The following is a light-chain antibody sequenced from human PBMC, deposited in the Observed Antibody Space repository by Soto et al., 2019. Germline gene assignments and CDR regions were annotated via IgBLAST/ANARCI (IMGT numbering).Light chain of an antibody. J-gene: IGLJ2*01. V-gene: IGLV2-11*01. CDR1: SNDVGGHSH. CDR3: CSYADTNTLI. CDR2: DVT. Sequence: QSALTQPRSVSGSPGQSVTISCTGTSNDVGGHSHVSWHQQHPGKAPKVMIYDVTKRPSGVPDRFSGSKSGNTASLTISGLQAEDEAEYHCCSYADTNTLIFGGGTKLTVL.